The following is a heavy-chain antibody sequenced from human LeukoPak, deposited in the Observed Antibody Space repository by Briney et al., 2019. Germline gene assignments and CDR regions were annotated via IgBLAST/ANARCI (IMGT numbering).Heavy chain of an antibody. V-gene: IGHV3-74*01. CDR1: GFTFSSYW. CDR2: INSDGSST. Sequence: GGSLRLSCAASGFTFSSYWMHWVRQAPGKGLVWVSRINSDGSSTSYADSVKGRFTISRDNAKSTLYLQMNSLRAEDTAVYYCARELIIVGARPYDYWGQGTLVTVSS. J-gene: IGHJ4*02. D-gene: IGHD1-26*01. CDR3: ARELIIVGARPYDY.